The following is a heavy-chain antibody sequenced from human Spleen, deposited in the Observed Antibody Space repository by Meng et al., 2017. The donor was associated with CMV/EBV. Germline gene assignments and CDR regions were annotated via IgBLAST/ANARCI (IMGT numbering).Heavy chain of an antibody. CDR3: ARNSYGYRFDY. Sequence: ASVKVSCKTSGYPFTSYGISWVRQAPGQGLEWMGWINPNTGVTHYSQRFQGRVTLTGDTSITTVYMDLSGLKSDDTAVYFCARNSYGYRFDYWGQGTLVTVSS. J-gene: IGHJ4*02. V-gene: IGHV1-2*02. CDR1: GYPFTSYG. CDR2: INPNTGVT. D-gene: IGHD5-18*01.